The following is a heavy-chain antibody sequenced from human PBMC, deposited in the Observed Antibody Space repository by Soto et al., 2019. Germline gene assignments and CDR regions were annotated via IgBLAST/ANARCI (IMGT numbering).Heavy chain of an antibody. V-gene: IGHV3-30*18. Sequence: QVQLVESGGDVVQPGRSLRLSCAASGFTFRSYGMHWVRQTPGKGLEWVAVISYDGSNKYYADSVKGRFTISRDNSKNTLNLHMDSLRVEDTAVYYCAKDALHGSGFYYGMDVWGQGTTVTVSS. CDR2: ISYDGSNK. CDR1: GFTFRSYG. CDR3: AKDALHGSGFYYGMDV. D-gene: IGHD3-10*01. J-gene: IGHJ6*02.